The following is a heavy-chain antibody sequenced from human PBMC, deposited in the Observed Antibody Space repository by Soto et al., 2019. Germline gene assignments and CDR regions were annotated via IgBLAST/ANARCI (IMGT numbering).Heavy chain of an antibody. V-gene: IGHV3-23*01. Sequence: EVQVLEXGGGLVQXXXSLRLSCAASGFTFSSYAMSWVRQAPGKGLVWVSAISGSGDSTRYADSVQGRFTISRDTSKPTLXXQMNSLRAEDTAVYYCAKFYYGDYSYYYYGMDVWGQGTTVTVSS. CDR2: ISGSGDST. J-gene: IGHJ6*02. CDR3: AKFYYGDYSYYYYGMDV. CDR1: GFTFSSYA. D-gene: IGHD4-17*01.